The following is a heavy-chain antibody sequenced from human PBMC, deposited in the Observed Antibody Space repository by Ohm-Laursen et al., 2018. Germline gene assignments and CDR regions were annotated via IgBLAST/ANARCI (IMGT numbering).Heavy chain of an antibody. Sequence: SLRLSCAASGFTFSDYYMSRIRQAPGKGLEWVSYISSSGSTIYYADSVKGRFTISRDNAKNSLYLQMNSLRAEDTAVYYCARDYGDYVTRGDDAFDIWGQGTMVTVSS. CDR2: ISSSGSTI. D-gene: IGHD4-17*01. V-gene: IGHV3-11*01. CDR1: GFTFSDYY. CDR3: ARDYGDYVTRGDDAFDI. J-gene: IGHJ3*02.